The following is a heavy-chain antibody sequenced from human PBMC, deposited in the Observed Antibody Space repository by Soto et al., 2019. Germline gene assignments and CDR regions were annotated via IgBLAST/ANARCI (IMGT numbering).Heavy chain of an antibody. CDR2: ISGSGGST. V-gene: IGHV3-23*01. Sequence: EVQLLESGGGLVQPGGSLRLSCAASGFTFSSYAMSWVRQAPGKGLEWVSAISGSGGSTYYADSVKGRFTISRDNSKNTVELEMNRLGGGDKGVYYWGKGGEAVGGGYFDYWGQGTLVTVSS. CDR3: GKGGEAVGGGYFDY. D-gene: IGHD3-16*01. J-gene: IGHJ4*02. CDR1: GFTFSSYA.